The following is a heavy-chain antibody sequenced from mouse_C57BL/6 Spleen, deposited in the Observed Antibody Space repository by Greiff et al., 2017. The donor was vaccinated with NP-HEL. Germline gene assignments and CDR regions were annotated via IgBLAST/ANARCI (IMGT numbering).Heavy chain of an antibody. Sequence: DVKLQESGGGLVKPGGSLKLSCAASGFTFSDYGMHWVRQAPEKGLEWVAYISSGSSTIYYADTVKGRFTISRDNAKNTLFLQMTSLRSEDTAMYYCARGELRGAMDYWGQGTSVTVSS. J-gene: IGHJ4*01. CDR1: GFTFSDYG. CDR3: ARGELRGAMDY. CDR2: ISSGSSTI. V-gene: IGHV5-17*01. D-gene: IGHD1-1*01.